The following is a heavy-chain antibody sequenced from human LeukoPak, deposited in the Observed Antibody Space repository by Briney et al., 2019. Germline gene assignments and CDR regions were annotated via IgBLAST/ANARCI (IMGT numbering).Heavy chain of an antibody. CDR1: GYTFTSYA. Sequence: ASVKVSCKASGYTFTSYAMHWVRQAPGQRLQWMGWINAGNGNTKYSQEFQGRVTITRDTSASTAYMELSSLRSEDMAVYYCARDYGSGSYYTSFAYWGQGTLVTVSS. CDR3: ARDYGSGSYYTSFAY. J-gene: IGHJ4*02. CDR2: INAGNGNT. V-gene: IGHV1-3*03. D-gene: IGHD3-10*01.